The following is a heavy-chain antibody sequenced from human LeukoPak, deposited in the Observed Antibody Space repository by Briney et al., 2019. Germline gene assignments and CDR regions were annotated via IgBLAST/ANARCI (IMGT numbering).Heavy chain of an antibody. V-gene: IGHV1-24*01. CDR1: GSTLAESY. J-gene: IGHJ4*02. CDR2: YDPEEGGI. D-gene: IGHD1-1*01. CDR3: AGDRGITITKDFDY. Sequence: ASVKVSCKVSGSTLAESYIHWLRQAPGKGLEWMGGYDPEEGGIIYAQKFLDRVTMTEDTSTTTAYMEVSSLRSEDTAVYFCAGDRGITITKDFDYWGQGTVATVSS.